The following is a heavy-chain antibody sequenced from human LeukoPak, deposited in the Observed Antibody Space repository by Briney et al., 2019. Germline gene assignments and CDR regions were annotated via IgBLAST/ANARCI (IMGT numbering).Heavy chain of an antibody. Sequence: SETLSLTCTVSGGSISSYYWSWIRQPPGKGLEWIGYIYYGGRTNYNPSLKSRVTISVDTSKNQFSLKLSSVTAADTAVYYCARDFEGYYYGMDVWSQGTTVTVSS. D-gene: IGHD3-9*01. CDR3: ARDFEGYYYGMDV. V-gene: IGHV4-59*01. J-gene: IGHJ6*02. CDR1: GGSISSYY. CDR2: IYYGGRT.